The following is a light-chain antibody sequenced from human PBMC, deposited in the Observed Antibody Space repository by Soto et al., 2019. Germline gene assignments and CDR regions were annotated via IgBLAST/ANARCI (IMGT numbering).Light chain of an antibody. CDR2: AAS. CDR3: QQSFSFPVT. J-gene: IGKJ2*01. Sequence: DLQMTQSPSSLSASVGDRVTITCRANQTITRYLNWYQQKPGTAPKLLIYAASSLQEGVPSRFRGSGSGTDFTLTISNLQPEDFAAYSCQQSFSFPVTFGQGTKTGDQT. CDR1: QTITRY. V-gene: IGKV1-39*01.